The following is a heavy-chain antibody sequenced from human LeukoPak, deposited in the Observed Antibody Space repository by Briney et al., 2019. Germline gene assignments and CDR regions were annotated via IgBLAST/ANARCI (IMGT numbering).Heavy chain of an antibody. Sequence: GGSLRLSCAVSGFTFSDYYMSWIRQAPGKGLEWVSYISSSATTVYYADSVKGRFTVSRDNAKNSLYLQMNSLRAEDTAVYYCARRTVTGRSVDYWGQGTLVTVSS. CDR1: GFTFSDYY. CDR3: ARRTVTGRSVDY. D-gene: IGHD4-17*01. V-gene: IGHV3-11*04. J-gene: IGHJ4*02. CDR2: ISSSATTV.